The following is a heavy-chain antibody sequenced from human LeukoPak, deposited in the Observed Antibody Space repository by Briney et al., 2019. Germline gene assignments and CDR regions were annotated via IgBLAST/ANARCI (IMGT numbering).Heavy chain of an antibody. CDR1: GFTFSNYA. CDR3: ANGNRCTSPNCLGYYYFYMDV. J-gene: IGHJ6*03. D-gene: IGHD2-8*01. V-gene: IGHV3-23*01. Sequence: GGSLRLSCAASGFTFSNYAMNWVRQAPGRGLEWVSGFSGSGGTTYYADSVKGRFTISRDNSKNTLYLQMNSLRVEGTAVYYCANGNRCTSPNCLGYYYFYMDVWGKGTTVTVSS. CDR2: FSGSGGTT.